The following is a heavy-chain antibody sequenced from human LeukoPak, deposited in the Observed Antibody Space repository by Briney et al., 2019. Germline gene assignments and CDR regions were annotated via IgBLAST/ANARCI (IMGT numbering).Heavy chain of an antibody. CDR1: GGSISSSSYY. CDR2: IYYSGST. CDR3: ARRRGGSDYFDY. Sequence: SETLSLTCTVSGGSISSSSYYWGWIRQPPGKGLEWIGSIYYSGSTYYNPSLKSRVTISVDTSKNQFSLKLSSVTAADTAVYYCARRRGGSDYFDYWGQGTLVTVSS. V-gene: IGHV4-39*07. D-gene: IGHD3-16*01. J-gene: IGHJ4*02.